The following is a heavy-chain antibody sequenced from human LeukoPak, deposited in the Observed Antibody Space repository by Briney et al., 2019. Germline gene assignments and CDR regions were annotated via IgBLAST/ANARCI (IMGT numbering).Heavy chain of an antibody. Sequence: GGSLRLSCAASGFTFSSYWMHWVRQAPGKGLVWVSRINSDGSSTSYADSVKGRFTISRDNAKNTLYLQMNSLRAEDTAVHYCAKDYEPLVGVHRWGDWFDPWGQGTLVTVSS. CDR2: INSDGSST. CDR3: AKDYEPLVGVHRWGDWFDP. V-gene: IGHV3-74*01. J-gene: IGHJ5*02. CDR1: GFTFSSYW. D-gene: IGHD1-26*01.